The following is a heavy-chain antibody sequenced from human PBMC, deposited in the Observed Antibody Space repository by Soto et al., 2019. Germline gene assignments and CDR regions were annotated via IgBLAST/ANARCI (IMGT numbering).Heavy chain of an antibody. CDR3: ARGVVVVAASQLGWFDH. CDR1: GGTFSSYA. Sequence: SVKVSCKASGGTFSSYAISWVRQAPGQGLEWMGGIVPLFGTAKYAQKFQGRLTITADESTSTAYMELSSLRFEDTAVYYCARGVVVVAASQLGWFDHWGPGTLVTVSS. V-gene: IGHV1-69*13. J-gene: IGHJ5*02. CDR2: IVPLFGTA. D-gene: IGHD2-15*01.